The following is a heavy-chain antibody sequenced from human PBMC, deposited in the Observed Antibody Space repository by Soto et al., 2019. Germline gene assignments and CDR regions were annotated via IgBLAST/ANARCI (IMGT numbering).Heavy chain of an antibody. D-gene: IGHD2-15*01. CDR2: ISYDGSNK. J-gene: IGHJ4*02. CDR1: GFTFSSYG. V-gene: IGHV3-30*03. Sequence: QVQLVESGGGVVQPGRSLRLSCEASGFTFSSYGMHWVRQAPGKGLEWVAVISYDGSNKYYADSVKGRFTISRDNSKNTLYLQMNSLRAEDTAVYYCATSSGDIVVVVAAPGYWGQGTLVTVSS. CDR3: ATSSGDIVVVVAAPGY.